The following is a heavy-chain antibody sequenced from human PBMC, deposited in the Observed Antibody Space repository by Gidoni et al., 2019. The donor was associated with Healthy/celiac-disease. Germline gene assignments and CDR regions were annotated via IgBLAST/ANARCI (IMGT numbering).Heavy chain of an antibody. CDR2: IIPILGIA. CDR3: ARDKGTTVVTRAFDI. D-gene: IGHD4-17*01. J-gene: IGHJ3*02. Sequence: QVQLVQSGAAVKKPGSSVKVPCKASGGTFSSYAISWVRQAPGQGLEWMGRIIPILGIANYAQKFQGRVTITADKSTSTAYMELSSLRSEDTAVYYCARDKGTTVVTRAFDIWGQGTMVTVSS. CDR1: GGTFSSYA. V-gene: IGHV1-69*04.